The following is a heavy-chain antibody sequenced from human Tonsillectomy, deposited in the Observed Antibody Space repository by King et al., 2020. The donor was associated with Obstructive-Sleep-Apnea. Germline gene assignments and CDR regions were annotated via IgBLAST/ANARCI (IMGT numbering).Heavy chain of an antibody. D-gene: IGHD6-19*01. CDR1: GGSFSGYN. V-gene: IGHV4-34*01. CDR3: ASGYRWLGY. J-gene: IGHJ4*02. Sequence: VQLQQWGAGLLKSSETLSLTCAVYGGSFSGYNWSWIRQPPGEGLEWIGEMNHSGSTNYNPSLKSRVTISVDTSKNPFSLKLSSVTDADTAVYYCASGYRWLGYWGQGTQVTVSS. CDR2: MNHSGST.